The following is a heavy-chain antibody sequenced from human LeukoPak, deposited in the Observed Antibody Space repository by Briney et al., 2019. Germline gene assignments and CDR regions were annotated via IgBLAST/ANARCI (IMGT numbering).Heavy chain of an antibody. J-gene: IGHJ6*03. CDR3: ARDFRMTTVVRAEPTYYYYYYMDV. Sequence: GGSLRLSCAASGFTFSDYYMSWIRQAPGKGLEWVANIRQDGSEKYYVDSVKGRFTISRDNAKNSLYLQMNSLRAEDTAVYYCARDFRMTTVVRAEPTYYYYYYMDVWGKGTTVTVSS. V-gene: IGHV3-7*01. CDR1: GFTFSDYY. CDR2: IRQDGSEK. D-gene: IGHD4-23*01.